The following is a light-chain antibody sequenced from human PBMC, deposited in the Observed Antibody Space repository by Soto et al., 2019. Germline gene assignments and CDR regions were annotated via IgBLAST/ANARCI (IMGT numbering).Light chain of an antibody. Sequence: EVVLTQSPGTLSLSPGERDTLSCRASQSVITKYLAWYQQKPGQSPRLLIFGSSDRATGIPDRFSGSGSGTDLTLTISRLEPEDCAVYYCQQYGSSPPYTFGQGTKLEIK. CDR1: QSVITKY. CDR2: GSS. V-gene: IGKV3-20*01. J-gene: IGKJ2*01. CDR3: QQYGSSPPYT.